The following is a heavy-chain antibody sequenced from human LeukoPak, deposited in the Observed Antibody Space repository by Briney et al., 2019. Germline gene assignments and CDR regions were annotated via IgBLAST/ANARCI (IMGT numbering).Heavy chain of an antibody. V-gene: IGHV3-23*01. CDR3: AKGRSVGATPDDAFDI. CDR1: GFTFSSYA. CDR2: ISGSGGST. D-gene: IGHD1-26*01. Sequence: PGGSLRLSCAASGFTFSSYAMSWVRQAPGKGLEWVSAISGSGGSTYYADSVKGRFTISRGNSKNTLYLQMNSLRAEDTAVYYCAKGRSVGATPDDAFDIWGQGTMVTVSS. J-gene: IGHJ3*02.